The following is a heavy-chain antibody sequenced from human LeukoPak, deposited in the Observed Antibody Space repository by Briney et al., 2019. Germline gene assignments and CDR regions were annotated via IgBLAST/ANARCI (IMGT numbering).Heavy chain of an antibody. CDR2: IYYSGST. J-gene: IGHJ4*02. D-gene: IGHD5-12*01. CDR1: GGSVSSGSYY. V-gene: IGHV4-61*01. Sequence: SETLSLTCTVSGGSVSSGSYYWSWIRQPPGKGLEWIGYIYYSGSTNYNPSLKSRVTISVDTSKNQFSLRLTSVTAADTAVYYCASHYSGYNWGVDYWGQGTLVTVFS. CDR3: ASHYSGYNWGVDY.